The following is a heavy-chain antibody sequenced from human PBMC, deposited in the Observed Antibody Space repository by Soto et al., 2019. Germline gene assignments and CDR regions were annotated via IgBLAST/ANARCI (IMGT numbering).Heavy chain of an antibody. V-gene: IGHV3-48*01. CDR2: ISSSSSTI. CDR1: GFTFSSYD. J-gene: IGHJ5*02. CDR3: AGHGGQWLNWFDP. Sequence: EVQLVESGGGLVQPGGSLRLSCAASGFTFSSYDLNWVRQAPGKGLEWVSYISSSSSTIYYADSVKGRFTISRDNAKNSLYLQMNSLRAEDTAGYYCAGHGGQWLNWFDPWGQGSLVTVSS. D-gene: IGHD6-19*01.